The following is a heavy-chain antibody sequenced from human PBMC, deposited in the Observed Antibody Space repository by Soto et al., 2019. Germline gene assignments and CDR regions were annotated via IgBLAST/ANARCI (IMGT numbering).Heavy chain of an antibody. Sequence: SETLSLTCAVYGGSFSGYYWSWIRQPPGKGLEWIGEINHRGSTNYNPSLKSRVTISVDTSKNQFSLKLSSVTAADTAVYYCAREVYSRITMFRGVIIQNGMDVWGQGTTVTVSS. D-gene: IGHD3-10*01. CDR3: AREVYSRITMFRGVIIQNGMDV. J-gene: IGHJ6*02. CDR2: INHRGST. V-gene: IGHV4-34*01. CDR1: GGSFSGYY.